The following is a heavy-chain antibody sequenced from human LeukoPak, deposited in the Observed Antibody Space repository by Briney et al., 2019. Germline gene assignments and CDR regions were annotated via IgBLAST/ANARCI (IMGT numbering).Heavy chain of an antibody. D-gene: IGHD2-2*01. Sequence: GASVKVSCKASGYTFTGYYMHWVRQAPGQGLEWMGWINPNSGGTNYAQKFQGRVTMTRDTSISTAYMELSRLRSDDTAVYYCAREGVVPAAIVRWFDPLGQGTLVTVSS. V-gene: IGHV1-2*02. CDR2: INPNSGGT. CDR1: GYTFTGYY. CDR3: AREGVVPAAIVRWFDP. J-gene: IGHJ5*02.